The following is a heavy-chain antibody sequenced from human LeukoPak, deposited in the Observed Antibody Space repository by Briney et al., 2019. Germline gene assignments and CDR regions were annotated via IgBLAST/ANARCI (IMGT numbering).Heavy chain of an antibody. D-gene: IGHD2-15*01. J-gene: IGHJ4*02. V-gene: IGHV3-23*01. CDR3: ARPGGCSGDSCYFDY. CDR2: ISGSGGST. CDR1: GFTFSSYA. Sequence: GGSLRLSCAASGFTFSSYAMSWVRQAPGKGLEWVSTISGSGGSTYYADSVKGRFTISRDNSKNTPYLQMNSLRAEDTAVYYCARPGGCSGDSCYFDYWAQGTLVTVSS.